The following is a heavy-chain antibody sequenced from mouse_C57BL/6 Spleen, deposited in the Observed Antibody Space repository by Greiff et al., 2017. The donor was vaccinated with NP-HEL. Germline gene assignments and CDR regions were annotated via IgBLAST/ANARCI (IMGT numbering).Heavy chain of an antibody. CDR1: GFTFSSYA. V-gene: IGHV5-4*01. CDR2: ISDGGSYT. CDR3: ARDDGYPNYYAMDY. D-gene: IGHD2-3*01. J-gene: IGHJ4*01. Sequence: VKLVESGGGLVKPGGSLKLSCAASGFTFSSYAMSWVRQTPEKRLEWVATISDGGSYTYYPDNVKGRFTISRDNAKNNLYLQMSHLKSEDTAMYYCARDDGYPNYYAMDYWGQGTSVTVSS.